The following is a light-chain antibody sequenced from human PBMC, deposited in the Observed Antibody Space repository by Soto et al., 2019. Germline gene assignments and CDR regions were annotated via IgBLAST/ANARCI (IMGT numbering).Light chain of an antibody. V-gene: IGKV4-1*01. J-gene: IGKJ2*01. Sequence: DIVMTQSPDSLAVSLGERATINCKSSQSVLYSSNNKKYLAWYQQKPGQPPKLLIYWASTRESGVPDRFSGSGSGTDFTLTISSLQAEDVAVYSCQQYYSTPPTFGQGTKLEIK. CDR3: QQYYSTPPT. CDR1: QSVLYSSNNKKY. CDR2: WAS.